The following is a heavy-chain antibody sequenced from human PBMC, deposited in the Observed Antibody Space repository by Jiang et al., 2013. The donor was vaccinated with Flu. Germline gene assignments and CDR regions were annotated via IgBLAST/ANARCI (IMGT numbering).Heavy chain of an antibody. V-gene: IGHV6-1*01. Sequence: QTLSLTCAISGDSVSSKSVAWNWIRQSPSRGLEWLGRTYYRSKWYNDYAVSVKSRITINPDTSKNQFSLQLNSVTPEDTAVYYCARNSFLQHTLYFDCWGQGTLVTVSS. J-gene: IGHJ4*02. CDR2: TYYRSKWYN. CDR1: GDSVSSKSVA. D-gene: IGHD2-2*02. CDR3: ARNSFLQHTLYFDC.